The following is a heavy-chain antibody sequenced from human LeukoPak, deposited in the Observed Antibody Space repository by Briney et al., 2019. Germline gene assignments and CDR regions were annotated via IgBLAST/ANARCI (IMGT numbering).Heavy chain of an antibody. D-gene: IGHD1-20*01. Sequence: GGSLRLSCAVSGFTFSTYWMTWVRQAAGEGLEWVANIKQDGSEKYYVDSVKGRFTISRDNSKNTLYLQMNSLRAEDTAVYYCARGITGTWGQGTLVTVSS. CDR2: IKQDGSEK. V-gene: IGHV3-7*01. CDR1: GFTFSTYW. J-gene: IGHJ5*02. CDR3: ARGITGT.